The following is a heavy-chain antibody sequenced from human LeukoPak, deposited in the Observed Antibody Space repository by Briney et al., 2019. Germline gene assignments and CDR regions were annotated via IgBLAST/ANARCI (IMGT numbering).Heavy chain of an antibody. CDR3: AKKYRSVQFFCMDV. D-gene: IGHD2-2*01. Sequence: GGSLRLSCAASGFTFSNYGMNWVRQAPGKGLDWVSAISGSGGSTYYADSVKGRFTISRDNSKNTLYLQMNSLRAEDTAIYYCAKKYRSVQFFCMDVWGKGTTVTISS. CDR1: GFTFSNYG. V-gene: IGHV3-23*01. J-gene: IGHJ6*03. CDR2: ISGSGGST.